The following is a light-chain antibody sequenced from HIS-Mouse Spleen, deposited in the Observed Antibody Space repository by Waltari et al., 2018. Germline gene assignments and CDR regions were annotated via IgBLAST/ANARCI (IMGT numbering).Light chain of an antibody. J-gene: IGLJ1*01. CDR3: YSTDSSGNHRI. CDR2: EDS. V-gene: IGLV3-10*01. CDR1: ALPKKY. Sequence: SYELTQPPSVSVSPGQTARITCSGDALPKKYAYWYQQRSGQAPVLVIYEDSKRPSGIPERFSGSSSGTMATLTISGAQVEDEADYYCYSTDSSGNHRIFGTATKVTVL.